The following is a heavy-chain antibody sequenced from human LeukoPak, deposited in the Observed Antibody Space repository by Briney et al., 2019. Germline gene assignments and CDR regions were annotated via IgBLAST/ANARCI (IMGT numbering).Heavy chain of an antibody. CDR1: GFTFSSYW. D-gene: IGHD5-12*01. CDR3: ARDGLIVATPEAIDY. CDR2: IKQDGSEK. Sequence: GGSPRLSCAASGFTFSSYWMSWVRQAPGKGLEWVANIKQDGSEKYYVDSVKGRFTISRDNAKNSLYLQMNSLRAEDTAVYYCARDGLIVATPEAIDYWGQGTLVTVSS. J-gene: IGHJ4*02. V-gene: IGHV3-7*03.